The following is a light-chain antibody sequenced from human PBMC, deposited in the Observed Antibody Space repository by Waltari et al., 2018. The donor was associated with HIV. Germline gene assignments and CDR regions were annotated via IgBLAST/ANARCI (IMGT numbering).Light chain of an antibody. V-gene: IGLV3-21*02. J-gene: IGLJ2*01. CDR2: DNS. CDR1: NIGS. CDR3: QVWDSNADHLVV. Sequence: SYVLTQPPSVSVAPGQTASIPCGGNNIGSVQWYQQTPGQAPVMVVYDNSGRPSGIPERFSGSNSGNTATLTISGVEAGDEADYYCQVWDSNADHLVVFGGGTKLTV.